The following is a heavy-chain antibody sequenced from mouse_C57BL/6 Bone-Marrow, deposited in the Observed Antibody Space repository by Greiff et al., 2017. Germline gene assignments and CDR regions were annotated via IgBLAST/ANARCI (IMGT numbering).Heavy chain of an antibody. CDR3: ARRRLGSWYFDV. CDR2: IDPSDSYT. Sequence: QLQQPGAELVKPGASVKLSCKASGYTFTSYWMQWVKQRPGQGLEWIGEIDPSDSYTNYNQKFKGKATLTVDTSSSTAYMQLSSLTSEDSAVYYCARRRLGSWYFDVWGTGTTVTVSS. D-gene: IGHD4-1*01. CDR1: GYTFTSYW. J-gene: IGHJ1*03. V-gene: IGHV1-50*01.